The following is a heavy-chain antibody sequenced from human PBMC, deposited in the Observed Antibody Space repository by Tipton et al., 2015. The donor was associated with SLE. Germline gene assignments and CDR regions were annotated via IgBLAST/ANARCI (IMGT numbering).Heavy chain of an antibody. D-gene: IGHD2-21*02. Sequence: RSLRLSCTASGFTFGDYAMNWVRQAPGKGLEWVGFIRSKAYGGTTEYAASVKGRFTISRDDSKSIAYLQMNSLKTEDTAVYYCARELLPLYGMDVWGQGTTVTVSS. J-gene: IGHJ6*02. V-gene: IGHV3-49*04. CDR2: IRSKAYGGTT. CDR1: GFTFGDYA. CDR3: ARELLPLYGMDV.